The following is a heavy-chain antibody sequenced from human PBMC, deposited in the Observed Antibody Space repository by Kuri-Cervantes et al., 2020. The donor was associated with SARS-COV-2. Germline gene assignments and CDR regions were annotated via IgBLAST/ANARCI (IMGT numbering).Heavy chain of an antibody. CDR2: MNPNSGNT. D-gene: IGHD1-1*01. J-gene: IGHJ6*02. Sequence: ASVKVSCKASGGTFSSYAISWVRQAPGQGLEWMGWMNPNSGNTGYAQKFQGRVTMTRNTSISTAYMELSSLRSEDTAVYYCARDLRNEPNYYYGMDVWGQGTTVTVSS. CDR1: GGTFSSYA. V-gene: IGHV1-8*02. CDR3: ARDLRNEPNYYYGMDV.